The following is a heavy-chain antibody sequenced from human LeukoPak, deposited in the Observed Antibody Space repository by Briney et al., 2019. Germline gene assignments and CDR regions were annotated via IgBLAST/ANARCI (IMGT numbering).Heavy chain of an antibody. CDR1: GFTFRSYS. J-gene: IGHJ4*02. CDR2: ISSSSSYI. V-gene: IGHV3-21*01. Sequence: PGGSLRLSCAASGFTFRSYSMNWVRQAPRKGLEWVSSISSSSSYIYYADSVKGRFTISRDNAKNSLYLQMNSLRAEDTAVYYSARDRRDSSGHYLFDYWGQGTLVTVSS. CDR3: ARDRRDSSGHYLFDY. D-gene: IGHD3-22*01.